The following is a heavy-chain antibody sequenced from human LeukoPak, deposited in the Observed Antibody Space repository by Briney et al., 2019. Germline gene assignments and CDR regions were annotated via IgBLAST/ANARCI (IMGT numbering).Heavy chain of an antibody. D-gene: IGHD3-22*01. CDR2: IYYSGST. CDR1: GGSISSYY. V-gene: IGHV4-59*01. J-gene: IGHJ4*02. CDR3: AREKGYYDSNSNFDY. Sequence: SETLSLTCTVSGGSISSYYWSWIRQPPGKGLEWIGYIYYSGSTNYNPSLKSRVTISVDTSKNQFSLKLSSVTAADTAVYYCAREKGYYDSNSNFDYWGQGTLVTVSS.